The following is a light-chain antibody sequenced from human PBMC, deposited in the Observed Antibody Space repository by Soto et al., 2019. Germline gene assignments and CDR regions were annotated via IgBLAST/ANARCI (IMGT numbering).Light chain of an antibody. CDR2: LDSDGSH. Sequence: QLVLTQSPSASASLGASVKLTCTLSSGHSSYAIAWHQQQPEKGPRYLMKLDSDGSHTKGDAIPDRFSGSSSGAERYLTISSLQSEDEAAYDCQTWGTGIHVVFGGGTKLTVL. J-gene: IGLJ2*01. V-gene: IGLV4-69*01. CDR3: QTWGTGIHVV. CDR1: SGHSSYA.